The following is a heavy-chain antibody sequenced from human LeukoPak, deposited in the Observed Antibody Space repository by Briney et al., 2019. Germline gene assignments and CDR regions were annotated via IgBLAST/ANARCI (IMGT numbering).Heavy chain of an antibody. D-gene: IGHD3-22*01. V-gene: IGHV1-18*01. CDR3: ARVLILGLLRRSGYYSASIDAFDI. Sequence: ASVKVSCKASGYTFTSYGISWVRQAPGQGLEWMGWISAYNGDTNYAQKLQGRVTMTTDTSTSTAYMELRSLRSDDTAVYYCARVLILGLLRRSGYYSASIDAFDIWGQGTMVTVSS. J-gene: IGHJ3*02. CDR2: ISAYNGDT. CDR1: GYTFTSYG.